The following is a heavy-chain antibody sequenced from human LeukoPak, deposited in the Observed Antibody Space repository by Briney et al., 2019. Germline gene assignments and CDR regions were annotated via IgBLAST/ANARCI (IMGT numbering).Heavy chain of an antibody. D-gene: IGHD5-12*01. CDR1: GFTFSSYD. Sequence: GGSLRLSCAASGFTFSSYDMHWVRQATGKGLEWVSAIGTAGDTYYPGSVKGRFPISRENAKNSLYLQMNSLRAGDTAVYYCARVRKYSGYYSWYFDLWGSGTLVTVS. V-gene: IGHV3-13*01. CDR3: ARVRKYSGYYSWYFDL. J-gene: IGHJ2*01. CDR2: IGTAGDT.